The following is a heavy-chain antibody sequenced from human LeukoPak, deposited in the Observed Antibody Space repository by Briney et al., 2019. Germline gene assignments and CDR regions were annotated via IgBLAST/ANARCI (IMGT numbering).Heavy chain of an antibody. V-gene: IGHV3-30*03. CDR1: GFTFSSYS. Sequence: GGSLRLSCAASGFTFSSYSMNWVRQAPGKGLEWVAVISYDGSNKYYADSVKGRFTISRDNSKNTLYLQMNTLRAEDTAVYYCARGSGYSYAFTGRERTKSRLDYWGQGTLVTVSS. J-gene: IGHJ4*02. D-gene: IGHD5-18*01. CDR2: ISYDGSNK. CDR3: ARGSGYSYAFTGRERTKSRLDY.